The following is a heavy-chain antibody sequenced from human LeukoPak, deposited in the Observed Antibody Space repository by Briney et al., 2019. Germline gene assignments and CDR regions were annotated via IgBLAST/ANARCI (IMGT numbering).Heavy chain of an antibody. Sequence: GGSLRLSCAASGFTFSSYALSWVRQAPGKGLEWVSAISGSGGSTYYADSVKGRFTISRDNSKNTLYLQMNSLRAEDTAVYYCAKWSEDDYGDTVFDYWGQGTLVTVSS. D-gene: IGHD4-17*01. V-gene: IGHV3-23*01. J-gene: IGHJ4*02. CDR1: GFTFSSYA. CDR2: ISGSGGST. CDR3: AKWSEDDYGDTVFDY.